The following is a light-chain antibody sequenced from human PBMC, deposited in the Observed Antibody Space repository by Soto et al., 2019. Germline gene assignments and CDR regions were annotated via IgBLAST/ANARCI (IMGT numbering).Light chain of an antibody. V-gene: IGKV1-39*01. CDR3: QQSYSHPC. Sequence: IQLTQSPSSLTPSVGDSVAITCRASQSINNFLHWHQQKPGKPPKLLIYTASSLQGGLPSRFCGSGSGTDFTPTISSLQPDYFATYFCQQSYSHPCFGQGTKVDIK. CDR2: TAS. J-gene: IGKJ1*01. CDR1: QSINNF.